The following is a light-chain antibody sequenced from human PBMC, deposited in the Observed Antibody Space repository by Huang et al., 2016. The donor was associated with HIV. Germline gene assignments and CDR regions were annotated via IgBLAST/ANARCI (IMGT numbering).Light chain of an antibody. CDR3: QQYDSSPWT. J-gene: IGKJ1*01. CDR1: QSDRSSY. V-gene: IGKV3-20*01. Sequence: EIVLTQSPGTLSLSPGERATLSCRASQSDRSSYLAWYQQKPGQAPRLRFYGASSRATGIPDRFNGSGSGTDFTLTISRLVPEDFAVYYCQQYDSSPWTFGQGTKVEIK. CDR2: GAS.